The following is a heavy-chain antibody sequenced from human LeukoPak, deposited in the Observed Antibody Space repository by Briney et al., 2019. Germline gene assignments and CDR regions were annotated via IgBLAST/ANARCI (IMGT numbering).Heavy chain of an antibody. V-gene: IGHV4-4*07. J-gene: IGHJ5*02. CDR2: IYTSGTT. D-gene: IGHD6-13*01. Sequence: SETLSLTCTVSGGSISGYYWSWIRQPAGKGLEWIGRIYTSGTTDYNPSLKSRVTMSVDTSKNQFSLKLSSVTAADTAVYYCARDQKRMQQLVADFDLWGQGTLVTVSS. CDR3: ARDQKRMQQLVADFDL. CDR1: GGSISGYY.